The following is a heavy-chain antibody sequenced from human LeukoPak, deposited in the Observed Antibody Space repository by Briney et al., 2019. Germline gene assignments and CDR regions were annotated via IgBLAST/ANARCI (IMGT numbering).Heavy chain of an antibody. J-gene: IGHJ4*02. Sequence: SEILSLTCTVSRGSISSGTYCWRWIRQPPGKGLEWIGSFYCSGSTYYNPSLKSRVTISVDTSKNQFSLKLSSVTAADTAVYYCARLRSPVTILYYFDYWGQGTLVTVSS. CDR3: ARLRSPVTILYYFDY. V-gene: IGHV4-39*01. D-gene: IGHD4-17*01. CDR1: RGSISSGTYC. CDR2: FYCSGST.